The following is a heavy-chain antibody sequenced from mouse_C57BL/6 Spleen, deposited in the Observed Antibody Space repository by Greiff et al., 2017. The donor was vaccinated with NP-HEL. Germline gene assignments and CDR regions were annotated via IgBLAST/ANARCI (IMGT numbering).Heavy chain of an antibody. CDR1: GFTFSDYG. CDR3: ARAYSNYGGYYAMDY. J-gene: IGHJ4*01. Sequence: EVQVVESGGGLVKPGGSLKLSCAASGFTFSDYGMHWVRQAPEKGLEWVAYISSGSSTIYYAATVKGRFTISRDNAKNPMFLQMTSLTSDDTAMYYCARAYSNYGGYYAMDYWGQGTSVTVSS. V-gene: IGHV5-17*01. CDR2: ISSGSSTI. D-gene: IGHD2-5*01.